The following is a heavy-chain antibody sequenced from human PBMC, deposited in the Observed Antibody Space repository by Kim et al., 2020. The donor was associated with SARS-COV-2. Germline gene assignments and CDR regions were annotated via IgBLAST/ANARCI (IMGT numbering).Heavy chain of an antibody. CDR1: GFNFRIHW. CDR2: TDSDGSHV. J-gene: IGHJ4*02. Sequence: GGSLRLSCAASGFNFRIHWMHWVRQDSGKGLVWVSRTDSDGSHVAYWDSARGRFTISRDNRRNTLYLQMNSLRVEDSALYHCVRVNRNDVLTGYVDGYFEIWGRKPLLPVSS. V-gene: IGHV3-74*01. CDR3: VRVNRNDVLTGYVDGYFEI. D-gene: IGHD3-9*01.